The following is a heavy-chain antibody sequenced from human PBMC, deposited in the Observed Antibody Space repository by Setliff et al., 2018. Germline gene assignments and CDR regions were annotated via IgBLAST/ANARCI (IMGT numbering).Heavy chain of an antibody. Sequence: TLSLTCTVSGGSISSDSDYWSWIRQSAGKGLEWIGRIYASGSTEYNPSLGSRVTISVDTSRNQFSLKLSSVTAADTAVYYCARRETYYNFWSGYYAYWGQGTLVTVSS. CDR3: ARRETYYNFWSGYYAY. CDR2: IYASGST. V-gene: IGHV4-61*02. CDR1: GGSISSDSDY. J-gene: IGHJ4*02. D-gene: IGHD3-3*01.